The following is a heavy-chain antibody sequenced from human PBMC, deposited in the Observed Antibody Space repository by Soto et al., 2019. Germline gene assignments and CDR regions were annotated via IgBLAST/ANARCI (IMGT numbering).Heavy chain of an antibody. CDR1: GGSISSYY. D-gene: IGHD6-6*01. CDR3: ARVRIAARTGAYGMDV. V-gene: IGHV4-4*07. CDR2: IYTSGST. J-gene: IGHJ6*02. Sequence: SETLSLTCTVSGGSISSYYWSWIRQPAGKGLEWVGRIYTSGSTNYNPSLKSRVTMSVDTSKNQFSLKLSSVTAADTAVYYCARVRIAARTGAYGMDVWGQGTTVTVYS.